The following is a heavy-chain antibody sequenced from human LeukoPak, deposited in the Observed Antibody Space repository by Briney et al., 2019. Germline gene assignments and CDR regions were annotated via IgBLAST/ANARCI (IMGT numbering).Heavy chain of an antibody. V-gene: IGHV3-33*01. D-gene: IGHD3-22*01. J-gene: IGHJ5*02. Sequence: GGSLRLSCAASGFTFSSYGMHWVRQAPGKGLEWVAVIWYDGSNKYYADSVKGRFTIPRDNSKNTLYLQMNSLRAEDTAVYYCARYYDSSGYMWFDPWGQGTLVTVSS. CDR1: GFTFSSYG. CDR3: ARYYDSSGYMWFDP. CDR2: IWYDGSNK.